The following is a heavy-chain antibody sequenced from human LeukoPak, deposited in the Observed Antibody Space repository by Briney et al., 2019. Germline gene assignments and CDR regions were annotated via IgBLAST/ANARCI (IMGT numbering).Heavy chain of an antibody. CDR3: AKGRRTGFVDY. D-gene: IGHD1-1*01. V-gene: IGHV3-30*18. Sequence: PGGSLRLSCAASGFTFSTYWMSWVRQAPGKGLEWLAVITNDGSRQYYADSVKGRFTVSRDNSKSLLFLQMESLRPDDTGIYYCAKGRRTGFVDYWGQGALVTVSS. CDR2: ITNDGSRQ. J-gene: IGHJ4*02. CDR1: GFTFSTYW.